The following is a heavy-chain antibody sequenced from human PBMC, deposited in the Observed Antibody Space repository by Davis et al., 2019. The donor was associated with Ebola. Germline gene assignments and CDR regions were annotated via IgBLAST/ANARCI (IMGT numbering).Heavy chain of an antibody. J-gene: IGHJ4*02. CDR2: IYYSGST. D-gene: IGHD4-17*01. CDR1: GGSISSYY. V-gene: IGHV4-59*01. CDR3: ARDGETTVHLKYYFDY. Sequence: MPSETLSLTCTVSGGSISSYYWSWIRQPPGKGLEWIGYIYYSGSTNYNPSLKSRVTISVDTSKNQFSLKLSSVTAADTAVYYCARDGETTVHLKYYFDYWGQGTLVTVSS.